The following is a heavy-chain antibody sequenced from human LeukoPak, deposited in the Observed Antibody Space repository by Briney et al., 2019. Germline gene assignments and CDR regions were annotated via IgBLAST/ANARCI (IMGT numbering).Heavy chain of an antibody. V-gene: IGHV3-23*01. CDR2: ISGSGGST. CDR3: AKDRGTMIVVAYGDFDY. Sequence: GGSLRLSCAASGFTFNSYWMSWVRQAPGKGLEWVSAISGSGGSTYYADSVKGRFTISRDNSKNTLYLQMNSLRAEDTAVYYCAKDRGTMIVVAYGDFDYWGQGTLVTVSS. D-gene: IGHD3-22*01. CDR1: GFTFNSYW. J-gene: IGHJ4*02.